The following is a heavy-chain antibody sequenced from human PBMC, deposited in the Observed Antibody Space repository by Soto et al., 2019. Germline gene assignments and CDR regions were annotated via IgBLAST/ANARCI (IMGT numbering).Heavy chain of an antibody. J-gene: IGHJ6*02. D-gene: IGHD3-10*01. V-gene: IGHV3-43*01. CDR2: ISWDGGST. CDR1: GFTFDDYT. Sequence: GGSLRLSCAASGFTFDDYTMDWVRQAPWKGLEWVSLISWDGGSTYYADSVKGRFTISRDNSKNSLYLQMNSLRTEDTALYYCAKDNSYGSGPYYYGMDVWGQGTTVTVSS. CDR3: AKDNSYGSGPYYYGMDV.